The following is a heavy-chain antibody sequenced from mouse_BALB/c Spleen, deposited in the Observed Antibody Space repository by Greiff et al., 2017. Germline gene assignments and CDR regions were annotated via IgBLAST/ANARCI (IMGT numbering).Heavy chain of an antibody. CDR2: ISYSGST. V-gene: IGHV3-2*02. CDR1: GYSITSDYA. Sequence: EVKLQESGPGLVKPSQSLSLTCTVTGYSITSDYAWNWIRQFPGNKLEWMGYISYSGSTSYNPSLKSRISITQDTSKNQFFLQLNSVTTEDTATYYCARWLNAMDYWGQGTSVTVSS. CDR3: ARWLNAMDY. D-gene: IGHD2-2*01. J-gene: IGHJ4*01.